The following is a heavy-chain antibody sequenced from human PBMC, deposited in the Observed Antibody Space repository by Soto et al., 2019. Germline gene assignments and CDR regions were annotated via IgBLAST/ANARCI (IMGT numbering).Heavy chain of an antibody. CDR3: ARLGGYYQAFDS. D-gene: IGHD3-22*01. Sequence: SETLSLTCTVSGGSISGDYWSWIRQPPGKGLEWIGYIYYTGTTNYNPSLKSRVTISVDTSKNQFSLRLNSVTAADTAVYYCARLGGYYQAFDSWGQGTLVTVSS. V-gene: IGHV4-59*08. J-gene: IGHJ4*02. CDR2: IYYTGTT. CDR1: GGSISGDY.